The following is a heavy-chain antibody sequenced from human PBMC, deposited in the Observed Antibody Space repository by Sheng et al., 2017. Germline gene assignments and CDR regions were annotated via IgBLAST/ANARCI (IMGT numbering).Heavy chain of an antibody. CDR1: GFTFSSYA. J-gene: IGHJ6*03. D-gene: IGHD1-20*01. Sequence: QVQLVESGGGVVQPGRSLRLSCAASGFTFSSYAMHWVRQAPGKGLEWVAVISYDGSNKYYADSVKGRFTISRDNSKNTLYLQMNSLRAEDTAVYYCARGRGGGRYNWNYMTVWGKGTTVTVSS. CDR2: ISYDGSNK. CDR3: ARGRGGGRYNWNYMTV. V-gene: IGHV3-30-3*01.